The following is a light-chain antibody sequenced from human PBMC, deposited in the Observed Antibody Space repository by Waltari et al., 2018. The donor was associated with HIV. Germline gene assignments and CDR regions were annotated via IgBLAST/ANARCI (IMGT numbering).Light chain of an antibody. V-gene: IGLV1-47*01. J-gene: IGLJ3*02. Sequence: QSVLTQPPSASGTPGQRVTISCSGSSSNIGSNYVFWYQQLPGTAPNLLIYRNKDRPSGVPERFSGSKSGTSASLAISGLRSDDEADYYCAAWEDSLWVFGGGTKLTV. CDR3: AAWEDSLWV. CDR1: SSNIGSNY. CDR2: RNK.